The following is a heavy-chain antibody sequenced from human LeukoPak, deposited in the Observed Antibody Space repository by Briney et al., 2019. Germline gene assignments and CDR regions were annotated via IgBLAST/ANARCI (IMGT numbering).Heavy chain of an antibody. V-gene: IGHV3-30-3*01. CDR3: TRDRYSVGDI. D-gene: IGHD3-16*02. CDR2: ISYDGSNK. CDR1: GFTFSSYA. Sequence: GRSLRLSCAASGFTFSSYAMHWVRQAPGKGLEWVAVISYDGSNKYYADSVKGRFTISRDNSKNTLYLQMNSLSVEDTAVYYCTRDRYSVGDIWGQGTLVTVSS. J-gene: IGHJ3*02.